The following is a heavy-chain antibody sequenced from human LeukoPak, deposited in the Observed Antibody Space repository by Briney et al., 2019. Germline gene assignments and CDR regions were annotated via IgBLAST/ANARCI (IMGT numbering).Heavy chain of an antibody. CDR1: GGSISSSSYY. J-gene: IGHJ4*02. Sequence: SETLSLTCTVSGGSISSSSYYWGWIRQPPGKGLEWIGSIYYSGSTYYNPSLKSRVTISVDTSKNQFSLKLSSVTAADTAVYYCARRPIFYGDLYYFDYWGQGTLVTVSS. D-gene: IGHD4-17*01. CDR2: IYYSGST. V-gene: IGHV4-39*01. CDR3: ARRPIFYGDLYYFDY.